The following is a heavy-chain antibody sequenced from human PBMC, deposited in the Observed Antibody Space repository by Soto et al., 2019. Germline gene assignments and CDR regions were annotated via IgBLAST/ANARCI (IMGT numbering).Heavy chain of an antibody. CDR2: IHYFGST. D-gene: IGHD1-26*01. CDR3: ARGGIYVGFDS. Sequence: QVQLQASGPGLVKPSETLSLTCTVSGGSLTSSSYYWSWIRQPPGTGLEWIGSIHYFGSTRYNPSLEGRVVIAVDAFKNQFAPKVPSVPAADTAKYFCARGGIYVGFDSWGQGARVTVSS. V-gene: IGHV4-61*01. CDR1: GGSLTSSSYY. J-gene: IGHJ4*02.